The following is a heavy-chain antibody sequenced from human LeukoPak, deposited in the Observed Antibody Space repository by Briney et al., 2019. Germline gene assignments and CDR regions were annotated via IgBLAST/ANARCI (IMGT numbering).Heavy chain of an antibody. V-gene: IGHV3-23*01. J-gene: IGHJ3*02. D-gene: IGHD2-15*01. CDR3: AKGGVVHAFNI. CDR1: GFTFSSYV. CDR2: INGGGGST. Sequence: GGSLRLSCAASGFTFSSYVMSWVRQAPGKGLEWVSAINGGGGSTYYADSVKGRFTIPRDNSKSTLYLQMNSLRAEDTAVYYCAKGGVVHAFNIWGQGTMVTVSS.